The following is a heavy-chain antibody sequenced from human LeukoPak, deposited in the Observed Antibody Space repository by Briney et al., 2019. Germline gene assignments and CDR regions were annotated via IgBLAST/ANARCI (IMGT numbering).Heavy chain of an antibody. J-gene: IGHJ6*03. D-gene: IGHD5-12*01. CDR3: ARTGGYDFVAGSYYYMDV. V-gene: IGHV4-39*07. CDR1: GGSISSSSYY. Sequence: SETLSLTCTVSGGSISSSSYYWGWIRQPPGKGLEWIGSIYYSGSTYYNLSLKSRVTISVDTSKNQFSLKLSSVTAADTAVYYCARTGGYDFVAGSYYYMDVWGKGTTVTISS. CDR2: IYYSGST.